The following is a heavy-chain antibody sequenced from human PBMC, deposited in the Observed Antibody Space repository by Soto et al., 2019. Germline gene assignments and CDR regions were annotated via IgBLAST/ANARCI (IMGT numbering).Heavy chain of an antibody. CDR3: VRHTGYSSGWYYFDY. Sequence: SXTLSLTCTVSGGSISSYYWSWIRQPPGNGLEWIGYIYSSGSTNYNPSLKSRVTISVDTSKDQFSLKLSSVTAADTAVYYCVRHTGYSSGWYYFDYWGQGTLVTVSS. V-gene: IGHV4-59*08. CDR2: IYSSGST. J-gene: IGHJ4*02. CDR1: GGSISSYY. D-gene: IGHD6-19*01.